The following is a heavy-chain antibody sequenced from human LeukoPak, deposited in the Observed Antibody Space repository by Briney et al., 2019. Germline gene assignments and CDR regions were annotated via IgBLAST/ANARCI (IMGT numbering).Heavy chain of an antibody. CDR2: IYTSGST. Sequence: SSETLSLTCTVSGGSISSGSYYWSWIRQPAGKGLEWIGRIYTSGSTNYNPSLKSRVTISVDTSKNQFSLKLSSVTAADTAVYYCARSDSGSYYSHHYYYMDVWGKGTTVTVSS. J-gene: IGHJ6*03. D-gene: IGHD1-26*01. CDR3: ARSDSGSYYSHHYYYMDV. V-gene: IGHV4-61*02. CDR1: GGSISSGSYY.